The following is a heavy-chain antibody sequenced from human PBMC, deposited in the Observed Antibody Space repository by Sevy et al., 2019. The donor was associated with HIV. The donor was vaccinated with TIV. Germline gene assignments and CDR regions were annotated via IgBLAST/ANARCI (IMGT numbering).Heavy chain of an antibody. J-gene: IGHJ6*02. CDR1: GFTFSSYS. Sequence: GGSLRLSCAASGFTFSSYSMNWVRQAPGKGLEWVALISYDGSDKFYADSVKGRFTITRDNFKNTLYLQMNGLTTEDTAVYYCARPRANYVDHYFFYAMDVWGQGTTVTVSS. V-gene: IGHV3-30*03. CDR2: ISYDGSDK. D-gene: IGHD4-17*01. CDR3: ARPRANYVDHYFFYAMDV.